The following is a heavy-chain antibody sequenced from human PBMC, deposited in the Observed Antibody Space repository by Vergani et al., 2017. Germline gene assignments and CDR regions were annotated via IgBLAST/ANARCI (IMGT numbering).Heavy chain of an antibody. CDR3: ARGRHSSGYYVYCDY. Sequence: EVQLVESGGGLVQPGGSLRLSCAASGFTFSSYWMSWVRQAPGKGLEWVANIKQDGSEKYYVDSVKGRFTISRDNAKNSLYLKMNSLRAEDTAVYYCARGRHSSGYYVYCDYWGQGTLVTVSS. CDR1: GFTFSSYW. CDR2: IKQDGSEK. V-gene: IGHV3-7*01. D-gene: IGHD3-22*01. J-gene: IGHJ4*02.